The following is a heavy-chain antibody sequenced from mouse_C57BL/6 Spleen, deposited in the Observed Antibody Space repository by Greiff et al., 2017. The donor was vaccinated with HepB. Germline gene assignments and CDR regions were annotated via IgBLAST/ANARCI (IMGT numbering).Heavy chain of an antibody. D-gene: IGHD3-2*02. V-gene: IGHV1-42*01. J-gene: IGHJ2*01. CDR1: GYSFTGYY. CDR2: INPSTGGT. CDR3: ARDSSGYIDY. Sequence: VHVKQSGPELVKPGASVKISCKASGYSFTGYYMNWVKQSPEKSLEWIGEINPSTGGTTYNQKFKAKATLTVDKSSSTAYMQLKSLTSEDSAVYYCARDSSGYIDYWGQGTTLTVSS.